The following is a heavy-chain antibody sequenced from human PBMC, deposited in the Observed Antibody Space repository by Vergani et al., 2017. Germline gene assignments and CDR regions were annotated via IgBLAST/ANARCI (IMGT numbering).Heavy chain of an antibody. Sequence: EVHLLESGGGLVQSGGSLRLSCAASGFTFSNSAVSWVRQAPGRGLAWVSSISGPGLSTYYADSVKGRFSISRDNAKNSLYLQMNSLRAEDTALYYCARDLRGDGYNWGNWFDPWGQGTLVTVSS. D-gene: IGHD5-24*01. CDR2: ISGPGLST. CDR3: ARDLRGDGYNWGNWFDP. V-gene: IGHV3-23*01. J-gene: IGHJ5*02. CDR1: GFTFSNSA.